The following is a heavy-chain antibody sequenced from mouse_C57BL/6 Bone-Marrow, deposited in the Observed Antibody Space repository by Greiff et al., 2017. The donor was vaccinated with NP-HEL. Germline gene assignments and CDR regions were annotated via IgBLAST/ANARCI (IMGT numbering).Heavy chain of an antibody. Sequence: EVQLQESGGDLVKPGGSLKLSCAASGFTFSSYGMSWVRQTPDKRLEWVATISSGGSYTYYPDSVKGRFTISRDNAKNTLYLPMISLKSEDTAMYYCARHGGWLPYWYFDVWGTGTTVTVSS. J-gene: IGHJ1*03. D-gene: IGHD2-3*01. CDR1: GFTFSSYG. V-gene: IGHV5-6*01. CDR3: ARHGGWLPYWYFDV. CDR2: ISSGGSYT.